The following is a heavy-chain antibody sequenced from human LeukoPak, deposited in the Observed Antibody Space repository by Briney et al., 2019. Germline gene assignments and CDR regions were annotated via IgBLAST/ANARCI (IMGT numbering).Heavy chain of an antibody. V-gene: IGHV1-18*01. D-gene: IGHD1-26*01. CDR2: VSGYNGNT. Sequence: ASVKVSCKASGYTFTKYGVSWVRQAPGQGLEWMGWVSGYNGNTDYAQRLQGRVTMTTDTSTSTAYMELSSLRSEDTAVYYCARDPEGRYWGQGTLVTVSS. CDR3: ARDPEGRY. J-gene: IGHJ4*02. CDR1: GYTFTKYG.